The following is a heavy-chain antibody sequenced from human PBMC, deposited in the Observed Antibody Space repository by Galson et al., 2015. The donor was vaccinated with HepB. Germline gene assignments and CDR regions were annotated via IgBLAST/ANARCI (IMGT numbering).Heavy chain of an antibody. CDR3: ARGDYYGLGSSGVFDI. CDR2: IYSGGPT. D-gene: IGHD3-10*01. Sequence: SLRLSCAASGFTVSNNYMSWVRQAPGKGLEWVSVIYSGGPTYYADSVRGRFTISRDNSKNTLYLQMNSLRAEDTAVYYCARGDYYGLGSSGVFDIWGQGTMVIVSS. J-gene: IGHJ3*02. V-gene: IGHV3-53*01. CDR1: GFTVSNNY.